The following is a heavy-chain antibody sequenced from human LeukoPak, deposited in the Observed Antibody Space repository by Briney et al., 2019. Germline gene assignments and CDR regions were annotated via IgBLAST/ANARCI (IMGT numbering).Heavy chain of an antibody. CDR2: IKQDGSEK. Sequence: GGSLRLSCAASGFTFSRYWMSWVRQAPGKGLEWVANIKQDGSEKYYVDSVKGRFTISRDNAKNSLYLQMNSLRAEDTAVYYCARYQRYCSSSSCPWEPFDYWGQGTLVTVS. D-gene: IGHD2-2*01. J-gene: IGHJ4*02. V-gene: IGHV3-7*05. CDR1: GFTFSRYW. CDR3: ARYQRYCSSSSCPWEPFDY.